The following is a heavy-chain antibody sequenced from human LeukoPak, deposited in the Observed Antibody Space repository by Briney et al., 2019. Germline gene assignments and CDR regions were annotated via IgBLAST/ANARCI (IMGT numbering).Heavy chain of an antibody. J-gene: IGHJ4*02. Sequence: SETLSLTCAVYGGSFSGYYWSWIRQPPGKGLEWIGEINHSGSTYYNPSLKSRITISVDTSKNQFSLKLSSVTAADTAVYYCARVEGYGDYGPFDYWGQGTLVTVSS. CDR1: GGSFSGYY. D-gene: IGHD4-17*01. V-gene: IGHV4-34*01. CDR3: ARVEGYGDYGPFDY. CDR2: INHSGST.